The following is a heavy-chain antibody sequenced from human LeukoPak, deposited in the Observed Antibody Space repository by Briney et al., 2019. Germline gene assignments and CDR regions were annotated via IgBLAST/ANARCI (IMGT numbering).Heavy chain of an antibody. V-gene: IGHV4-30-4*08. CDR2: IYYSGST. D-gene: IGHD3-3*01. J-gene: IGHJ3*02. CDR3: ARAGSYYDFWSGRGAFDI. CDR1: GGSISRGDYY. Sequence: PSETLSLTCTVSGGSISRGDYYWSWIRQPPGKGLEWIGYIYYSGSTYYNPSLKSRVTISVDTSKNQFSLKLSSVTAADTAVYYCARAGSYYDFWSGRGAFDIWGQGTMVTVSS.